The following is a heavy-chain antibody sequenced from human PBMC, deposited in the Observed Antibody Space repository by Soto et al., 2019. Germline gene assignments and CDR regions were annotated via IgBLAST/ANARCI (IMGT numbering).Heavy chain of an antibody. J-gene: IGHJ6*02. Sequence: SETLSLTCTVSGGSISSYYWSWIRQPPGKGLEWIGYIYYSGSTNYNPSLKSRVTISVDTSKNQFSLKLSSVTAADTAVYYCARALFWGHYYGMDVWGQGTTVTVS. CDR2: IYYSGST. D-gene: IGHD3-16*01. CDR1: GGSISSYY. V-gene: IGHV4-59*01. CDR3: ARALFWGHYYGMDV.